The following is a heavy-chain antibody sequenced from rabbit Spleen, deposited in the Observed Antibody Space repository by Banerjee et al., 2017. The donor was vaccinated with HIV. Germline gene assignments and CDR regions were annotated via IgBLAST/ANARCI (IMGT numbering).Heavy chain of an antibody. J-gene: IGHJ4*01. CDR1: TFSFSSGNY. CDR3: ARYDNSIGDLDL. V-gene: IGHV1S45*01. Sequence: QEQLVESGGGLVKPEGSLTLTCTASTFSFSSGNYMCWVRQAPGKGLEWIGCIYGGSSGNTSYATWAKGRFTISKTPSTTVTLQINSLTAADTATYFCARYDNSIGDLDLWGPGTLVAVS. CDR2: IYGGSSGNT. D-gene: IGHD2-1*01.